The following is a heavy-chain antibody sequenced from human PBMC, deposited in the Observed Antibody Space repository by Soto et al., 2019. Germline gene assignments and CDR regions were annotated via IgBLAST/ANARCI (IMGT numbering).Heavy chain of an antibody. V-gene: IGHV3-23*01. CDR1: GITFSNYA. D-gene: IGHD2-2*01. J-gene: IGHJ4*02. Sequence: EVQLLDSGGGLVQPGGSLRLSCAASGITFSNYAMTWVRQGPGKGLEWVSGISGSGGRSYYADSVKGRFTISRDNSKSTFYLQMNILRAEDTAVYYRAKAHFDWSSEQTYYFDYWGQGTLFTVSS. CDR2: ISGSGGRS. CDR3: AKAHFDWSSEQTYYFDY.